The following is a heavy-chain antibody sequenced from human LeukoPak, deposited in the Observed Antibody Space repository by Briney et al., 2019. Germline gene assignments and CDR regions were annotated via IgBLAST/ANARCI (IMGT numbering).Heavy chain of an antibody. CDR3: ASTYYDSCTHAFDI. Sequence: GGSLRVSCAASGFTFSSYWMSWVRQAPGKGLEWVANIKRDGSEKYYVDSVKGRFTISRDNAKNSLHLQMNSLRAEDTALYYCASTYYDSCTHAFDIWGQGTMVTVSS. J-gene: IGHJ3*02. CDR2: IKRDGSEK. D-gene: IGHD3-22*01. V-gene: IGHV3-7*01. CDR1: GFTFSSYW.